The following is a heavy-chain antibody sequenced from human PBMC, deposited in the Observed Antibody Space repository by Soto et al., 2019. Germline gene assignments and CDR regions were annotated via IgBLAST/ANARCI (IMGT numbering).Heavy chain of an antibody. CDR2: IYYSGST. CDR3: ARLYPFYDLLTGSQLSALYL. V-gene: IGHV4-59*01. D-gene: IGHD3-9*01. J-gene: IGHJ3*01. Sequence: QVHLQESGPVLVKPSETLSLTCTVSGDSISSSYWNWIRQAPGKGLEWIGYIYYSGSTNFSPSLTSRVTISIDTSKEQFSLKLSSVTAADTAVYYWARLYPFYDLLTGSQLSALYLWGQGIMVTVSS. CDR1: GDSISSSY.